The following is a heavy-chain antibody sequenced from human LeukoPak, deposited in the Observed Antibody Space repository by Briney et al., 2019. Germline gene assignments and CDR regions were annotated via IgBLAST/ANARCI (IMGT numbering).Heavy chain of an antibody. V-gene: IGHV4-31*03. CDR2: IYYSGST. D-gene: IGHD2-21*01. J-gene: IGHJ5*02. CDR1: GGSISSGGYY. Sequence: SETLSLTCTVSGGSISSGGYYWSWICQFPGKDLEWIGNIYYSGSTYYTPSLKSRLAISVDTSKNHFSLKLSSVTAANTAVYHCARMVIATGGNWFDPWGQGTLVTVSS. CDR3: ARMVIATGGNWFDP.